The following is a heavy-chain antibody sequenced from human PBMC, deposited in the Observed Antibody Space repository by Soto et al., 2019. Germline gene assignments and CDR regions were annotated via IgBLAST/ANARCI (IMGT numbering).Heavy chain of an antibody. J-gene: IGHJ5*02. CDR2: IYYSGST. CDR1: GGSISSYY. V-gene: IGHV4-59*01. Sequence: SETLSLTCTVSGGSISSYYWSWIRQPPGKGLEWIGYIYYSGSTNYNPSLKSRVTISVDTSKNQFSLKLSSVTAADTAVYYCAREQYSGSYYGWFDPWGQGTLVTVSS. D-gene: IGHD1-26*01. CDR3: AREQYSGSYYGWFDP.